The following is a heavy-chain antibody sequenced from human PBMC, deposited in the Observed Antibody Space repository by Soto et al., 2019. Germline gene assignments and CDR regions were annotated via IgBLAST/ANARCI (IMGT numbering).Heavy chain of an antibody. CDR1: GVTFISYG. V-gene: IGHV3-23*01. CDR3: AKDLLLYSSSLVDY. CDR2: ISGSGGST. D-gene: IGHD6-6*01. Sequence: XPLRIRNAASGVTFISYGVHWIRQAPGKGLEGVSAISGSGGSTYYADSVKGRFTISRDNSKNTLYLQMNSLRHEDTAVYYCAKDLLLYSSSLVDYWGQGTLVTVSS. J-gene: IGHJ4*02.